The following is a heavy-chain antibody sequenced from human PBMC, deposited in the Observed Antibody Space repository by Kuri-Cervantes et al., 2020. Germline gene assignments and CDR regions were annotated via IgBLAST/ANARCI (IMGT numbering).Heavy chain of an antibody. Sequence: GESLKISCAASGFTFDDYGMSWVRQAPGKGLEWVSGINWNGGSTGYADSVKGRFTISRDNAKNSLYLQMNSLRAEDTAVYYCARVGGYCSSTSCYAADYYYYYGMDVWGQGTTVTVSS. CDR2: INWNGGST. CDR3: ARVGGYCSSTSCYAADYYYYYGMDV. D-gene: IGHD2-2*01. V-gene: IGHV3-20*04. CDR1: GFTFDDYG. J-gene: IGHJ6*02.